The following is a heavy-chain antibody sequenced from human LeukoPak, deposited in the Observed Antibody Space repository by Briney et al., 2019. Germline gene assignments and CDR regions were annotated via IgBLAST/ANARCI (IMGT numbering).Heavy chain of an antibody. CDR2: IRSKAYGGTT. D-gene: IGHD6-6*01. CDR3: TRDLGIEARPRPPDY. CDR1: GFTFGDYA. V-gene: IGHV3-49*04. J-gene: IGHJ4*02. Sequence: GRSLRLSCTASGFTFGDYAMSWVRQAPGKGLEWVGFIRSKAYGGTTEYAASVKGRFTISRDDSKSIAYLQMNSLKTEDTAVYYCTRDLGIEARPRPPDYWGQGTLVTVSS.